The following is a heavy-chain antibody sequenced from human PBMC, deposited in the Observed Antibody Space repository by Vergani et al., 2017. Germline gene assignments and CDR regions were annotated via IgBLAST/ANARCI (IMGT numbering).Heavy chain of an antibody. CDR3: ARGRIGYSYGPKRGAFDI. V-gene: IGHV4-34*01. CDR2: INHSGST. Sequence: QVQLQQWGAGLLKPSETLSLTCAVYGGSFSGYYRSWIRQPPGKGLEWIGEINHSGSTNYNPALKSRVTISVDTSKNQFSLKLSSVTAADTAVYYCARGRIGYSYGPKRGAFDIWGQGTMVTVSS. CDR1: GGSFSGYY. D-gene: IGHD5-18*01. J-gene: IGHJ3*02.